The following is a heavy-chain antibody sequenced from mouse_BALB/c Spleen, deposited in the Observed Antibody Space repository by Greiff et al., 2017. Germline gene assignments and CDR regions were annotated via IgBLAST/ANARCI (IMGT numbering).Heavy chain of an antibody. Sequence: QVQLQQSGAELMKPGASVKISCKATGYTFSSYWIVWVKQRPVHGLEWIGEILPGSGSTNYNEKFKGKATFTADTSSNTAYMQLSSLASEDYAVYCCEIKRIYTRHNPAMDDWGQGTTVTVSS. CDR1: GYTFSSYW. D-gene: IGHD6-1*01. CDR2: ILPGSGST. CDR3: EIKRIYTRHNPAMDD. V-gene: IGHV1-9*01. J-gene: IGHJ4*01.